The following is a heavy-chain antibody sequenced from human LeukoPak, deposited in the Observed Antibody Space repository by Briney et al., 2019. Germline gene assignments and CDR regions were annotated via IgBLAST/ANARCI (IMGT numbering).Heavy chain of an antibody. CDR3: ARMTTVTTGFYYYYGMDV. CDR2: TYYRSKWYN. V-gene: IGHV6-1*01. Sequence: SQTLSLTCAISGDSVSSNSAAWNWIRQSPSRGLEWLGRTYYRSKWYNDYAVSVKGRITINPDTSKNQFSLQLNSVTPEDTAVYYCARMTTVTTGFYYYYGMDVWGQGTTVTVSS. D-gene: IGHD4-17*01. J-gene: IGHJ6*02. CDR1: GDSVSSNSAA.